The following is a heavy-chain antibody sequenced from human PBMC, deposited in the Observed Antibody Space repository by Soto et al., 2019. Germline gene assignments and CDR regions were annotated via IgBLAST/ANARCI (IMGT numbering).Heavy chain of an antibody. Sequence: PSETLSLTCAVSGYSISSGYYWGWIRQPPGKGLEWIGSIYHSGSTYYNPSLKSRVTISVDTSKNQFSLKLSSVTAADTAVYYCVRVGASNWFDPWGQGTLVTVSS. D-gene: IGHD1-26*01. V-gene: IGHV4-38-2*01. CDR3: VRVGASNWFDP. CDR1: GYSISSGYY. J-gene: IGHJ5*02. CDR2: IYHSGST.